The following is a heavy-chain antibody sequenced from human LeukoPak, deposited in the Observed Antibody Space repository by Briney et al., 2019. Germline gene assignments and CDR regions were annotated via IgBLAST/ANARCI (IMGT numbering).Heavy chain of an antibody. J-gene: IGHJ4*02. CDR3: ATSRKLLLHIAAY. V-gene: IGHV1-69*13. CDR1: GGTFSSYA. Sequence: ASVKVSCKASGGTFSSYAISWVRQAPGQGLEWMGGIIPIFGTANYAQKFQGRVTITADESTSTAYMELSSLRSEDTAVCYCATSRKLLLHIAAYWGQGTLVTVSP. D-gene: IGHD2-15*01. CDR2: IIPIFGTA.